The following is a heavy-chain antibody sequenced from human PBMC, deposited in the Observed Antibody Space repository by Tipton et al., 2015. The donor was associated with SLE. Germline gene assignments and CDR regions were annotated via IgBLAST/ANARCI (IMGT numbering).Heavy chain of an antibody. Sequence: TLSLTCTVSGYSISSGYYWGRIRQPPGKGLEWIGSIYHSGSTCYNPSLKSRVTISVDTTKNQFSLKLSSVTAADTAVYYCARDGYDSSGYLNWFDPWGQGTLVTVSS. V-gene: IGHV4-38-2*02. CDR1: GYSISSGYY. CDR2: IYHSGST. CDR3: ARDGYDSSGYLNWFDP. D-gene: IGHD3-22*01. J-gene: IGHJ5*02.